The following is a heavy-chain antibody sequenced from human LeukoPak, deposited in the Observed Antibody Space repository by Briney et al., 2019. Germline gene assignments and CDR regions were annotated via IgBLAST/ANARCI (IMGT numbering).Heavy chain of an antibody. J-gene: IGHJ4*02. D-gene: IGHD3-3*01. CDR2: IYYSGST. CDR1: GYSISSGYY. CDR3: ARGNVDDFWTFY. Sequence: SETLSLTCTVSGYSISSGYYWGWIRQPPGKGLEWIGSIYYSGSTYYNPSLKSRVTISVDTSKNQFSLKLSSVTAADTAVYYCARGNVDDFWTFYWGQGILVTVSS. V-gene: IGHV4-38-2*02.